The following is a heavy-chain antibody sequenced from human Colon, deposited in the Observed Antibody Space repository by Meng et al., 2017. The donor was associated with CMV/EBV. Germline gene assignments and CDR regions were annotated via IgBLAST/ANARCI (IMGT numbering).Heavy chain of an antibody. Sequence: ASVKVSCKASGYTFTSYYMHWVRQAPGQGREWMGIINPSGGSTSYAQKFQGRVTMTRDTSTSTVYMELSSLRSEDTAVYYCAKSGRAEDAFDIWGQGTMVTVSS. CDR3: AKSGRAEDAFDI. V-gene: IGHV1-46*01. CDR1: GYTFTSYY. D-gene: IGHD1-26*01. J-gene: IGHJ3*02. CDR2: INPSGGST.